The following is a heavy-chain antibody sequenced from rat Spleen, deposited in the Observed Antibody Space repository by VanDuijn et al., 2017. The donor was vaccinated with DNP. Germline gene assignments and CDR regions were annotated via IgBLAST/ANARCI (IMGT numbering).Heavy chain of an antibody. CDR2: ITNTGGSS. Sequence: EVQLVESDGGLVQPGRSLKLSCAASGFTFSDYYMAWVRQAPTKGLEWIASITNTGGSSYYADSVKGRFTISRDNAESTLYLQMNSLRSEDTATYYCTRKYTTDYYWYFDFWGPGTMVTVSS. CDR1: GFTFSDYY. J-gene: IGHJ1*01. D-gene: IGHD1-6*01. CDR3: TRKYTTDYYWYFDF. V-gene: IGHV5-20*01.